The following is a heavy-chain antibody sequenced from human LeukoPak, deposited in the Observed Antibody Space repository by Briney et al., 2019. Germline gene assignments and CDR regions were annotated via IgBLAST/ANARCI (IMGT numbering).Heavy chain of an antibody. CDR3: ARDGYDSSGYYY. CDR1: GFTFSSYS. Sequence: GGSLRLSCAASGFTFSSYSMNWVRQASGKGLEWVSSISSSSSYIYYADSVKGRFTISRDNAKNSLYLQMNSLRAEDTAVYYCARDGYDSSGYYYWGQGTLVTVSS. D-gene: IGHD3-22*01. CDR2: ISSSSSYI. V-gene: IGHV3-21*01. J-gene: IGHJ4*02.